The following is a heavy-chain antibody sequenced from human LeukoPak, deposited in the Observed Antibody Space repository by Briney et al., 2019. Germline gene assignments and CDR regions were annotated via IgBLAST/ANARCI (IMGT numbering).Heavy chain of an antibody. Sequence: ASVKVSCKASGYTFTGYYMDWVRQAPGQGLEWMGWINPNSGGTNYAQKFQGRVTMTRDTSISTAYMELSRLRSDDTAVYYCARDSLYCSSTSCRGGRRFDPWGQGTLVTVSS. J-gene: IGHJ5*02. CDR2: INPNSGGT. CDR3: ARDSLYCSSTSCRGGRRFDP. V-gene: IGHV1-2*02. D-gene: IGHD2-2*01. CDR1: GYTFTGYY.